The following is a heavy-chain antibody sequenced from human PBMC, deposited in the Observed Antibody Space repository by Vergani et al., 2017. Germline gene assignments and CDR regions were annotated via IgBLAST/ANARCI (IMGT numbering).Heavy chain of an antibody. D-gene: IGHD6-19*01. CDR2: INPSGGST. CDR1: GYTFTSYY. V-gene: IGHV1-46*01. J-gene: IGHJ6*02. CDR3: AKEVWGSGWHIRLSYGMDV. Sequence: QVQLVQSGAEVKKPGSSVKVSCKASGYTFTSYYMHWVRQAPGQGLEWMGIINPSGGSTSYAQKFQGRVTMTRDTSTSTVYMELSSLRSEDTAVYYCAKEVWGSGWHIRLSYGMDVWGQGTTVTVSS.